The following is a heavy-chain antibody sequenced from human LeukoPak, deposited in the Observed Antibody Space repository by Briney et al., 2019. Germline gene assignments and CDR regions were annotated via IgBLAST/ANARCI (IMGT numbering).Heavy chain of an antibody. D-gene: IGHD2-15*01. CDR3: ATDYYSGGSCYVDY. CDR2: IYYSGSA. V-gene: IGHV4-59*01. J-gene: IGHJ4*02. Sequence: SETLSLTCTVSGGSISSYYWSWIRQPPGKGLEWIGYIYYSGSANYNPSLKSRVTISVDTSKNQFSQKLSSVTYLDTDVYYCATDYYSGGSCYVDYWGQGTLVTVSS. CDR1: GGSISSYY.